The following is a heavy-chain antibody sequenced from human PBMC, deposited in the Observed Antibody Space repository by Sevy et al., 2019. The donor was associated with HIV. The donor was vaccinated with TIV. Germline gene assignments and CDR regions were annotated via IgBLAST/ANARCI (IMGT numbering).Heavy chain of an antibody. CDR2: ISAYNGNT. Sequence: ASVKVSCKASGYTFTSYGISWVRQAPGQGLEWMGWISAYNGNTNYAQKLQGRVTMTTDTSTSTAYMELRSLRSDDTAVYYCAGGGYDYGWGSYQATVGDYWGQGTLVTVSS. J-gene: IGHJ4*02. D-gene: IGHD3-16*01. CDR3: AGGGYDYGWGSYQATVGDY. CDR1: GYTFTSYG. V-gene: IGHV1-18*04.